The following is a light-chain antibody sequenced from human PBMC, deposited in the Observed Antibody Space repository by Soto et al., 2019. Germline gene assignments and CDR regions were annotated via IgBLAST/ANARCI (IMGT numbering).Light chain of an antibody. Sequence: IQLTQSKSSVSAPVGDRVTITCRASQGIRNDLGWYQQKPGKAPKRLIYAASSLQSGVPSRFSGSGSGTEFTLTISILQTEDFATCYCLPLNSLSLTFCQGTRV. J-gene: IGKJ1*01. CDR1: QGIRND. V-gene: IGKV1-17*01. CDR2: AAS. CDR3: LPLNSLSLT.